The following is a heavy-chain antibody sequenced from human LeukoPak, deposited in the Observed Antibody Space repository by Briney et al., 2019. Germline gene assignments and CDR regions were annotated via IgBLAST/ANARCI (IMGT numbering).Heavy chain of an antibody. J-gene: IGHJ6*02. CDR3: ARDRVIIGTTTSYYGMAV. CDR2: IYYGGST. V-gene: IGHV4-59*01. CDR1: GGSISSYH. Sequence: PSETLSLTCSVSGGSISSYHWSWIRQPPGKGLEWIGYIYYGGSTNYNPSLKSRVTISIDTSKNQFSLKLTSVTAADTAVYYCARDRVIIGTTTSYYGMAVWGQGTTVTVSS. D-gene: IGHD1-7*01.